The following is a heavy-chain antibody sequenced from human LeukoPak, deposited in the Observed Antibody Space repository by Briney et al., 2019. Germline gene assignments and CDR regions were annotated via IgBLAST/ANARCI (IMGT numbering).Heavy chain of an antibody. J-gene: IGHJ4*02. D-gene: IGHD6-19*01. CDR2: ISGSGGIT. V-gene: IGHV3-23*01. CDR1: GFTFSSYA. CDR3: ARGLYSSGWYFDY. Sequence: GGSLRLSCAASGFTFSSYAMNWVRQAPGKGLEWVSTISGSGGITYYADSVKGRSTISRDNSKNSLYLQMNSLRAEDTAVYYCARGLYSSGWYFDYWGQGTLVTVSS.